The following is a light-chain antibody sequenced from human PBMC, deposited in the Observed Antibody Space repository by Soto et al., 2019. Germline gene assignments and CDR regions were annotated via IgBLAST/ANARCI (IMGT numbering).Light chain of an antibody. Sequence: ETVMTQSPVTLSVSPGERATLSCRASQSVSSNLAWFQQKPGQAPRLLIYGASTRATGVPARFSGSGSGTEFTLTISGLQSEDIAIYYCQQYNNRPPWTFGQGTKVDMK. CDR3: QQYNNRPPWT. CDR2: GAS. J-gene: IGKJ1*01. CDR1: QSVSSN. V-gene: IGKV3-15*01.